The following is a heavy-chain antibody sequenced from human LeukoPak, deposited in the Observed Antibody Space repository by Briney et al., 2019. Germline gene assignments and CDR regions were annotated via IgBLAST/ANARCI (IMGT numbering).Heavy chain of an antibody. D-gene: IGHD2-8*02. CDR2: ISSSGSSI. CDR3: ARAWWGEGHFDY. CDR1: GFTFSTYG. V-gene: IGHV3-48*03. J-gene: IGHJ4*02. Sequence: GGCHRPSCAASGFTFSTYGMNWVRQAPGKGLEWVSYISSSGSSIYYADSIRGRFTISRDNARNSLYLQMNSLRAEDTALYYCARAWWGEGHFDYWGPGKLGSVSS.